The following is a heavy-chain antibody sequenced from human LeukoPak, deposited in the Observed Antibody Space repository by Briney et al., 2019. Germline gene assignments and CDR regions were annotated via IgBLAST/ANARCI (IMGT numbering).Heavy chain of an antibody. Sequence: SETLSLTCTVSGGSISSYYWSWLRQPPGKGLEWIGYIYYSGSTNYNPSLKSRVTISVDTSKNQFSLKLSSVTAADTAVYYCARDRGATHDYWGQGTLVTVSS. J-gene: IGHJ4*02. D-gene: IGHD1-26*01. V-gene: IGHV4-59*01. CDR2: IYYSGST. CDR3: ARDRGATHDY. CDR1: GGSISSYY.